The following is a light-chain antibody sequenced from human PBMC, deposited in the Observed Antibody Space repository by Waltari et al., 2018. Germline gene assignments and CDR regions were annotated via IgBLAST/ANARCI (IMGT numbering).Light chain of an antibody. V-gene: IGLV3-19*01. CDR2: GKN. J-gene: IGLJ1*01. Sequence: SSELTQDPAVSVALGQTVRITCQGESLRPYSATWYQQKPGQAPVLAIYGKNNRPSGIPDRLSATYSGNTASLTITGAQAEDEADYYCNSRDSSGNPYVFGSGTTVTVL. CDR1: SLRPYS. CDR3: NSRDSSGNPYV.